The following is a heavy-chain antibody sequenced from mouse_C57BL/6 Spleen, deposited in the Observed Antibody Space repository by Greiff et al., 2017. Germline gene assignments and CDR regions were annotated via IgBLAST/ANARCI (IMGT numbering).Heavy chain of an antibody. D-gene: IGHD4-1*01. Sequence: EVKLVESGGGLVQSGRSLRLSCATSGFTFSDFYMEWVRQAPGKGLEWIAASRNKANDYTTEYSASVQGRFIVSRDTSQSILYLQMNALRAEDTAIYYCARDASGTGYFDVWGTGTTVTVSS. J-gene: IGHJ1*03. V-gene: IGHV7-1*01. CDR1: GFTFSDFY. CDR2: SRNKANDYTT. CDR3: ARDASGTGYFDV.